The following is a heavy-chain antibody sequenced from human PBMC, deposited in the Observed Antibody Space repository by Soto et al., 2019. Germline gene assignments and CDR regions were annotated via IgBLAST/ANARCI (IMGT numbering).Heavy chain of an antibody. V-gene: IGHV3-23*01. D-gene: IGHD2-2*01. J-gene: IGHJ4*02. CDR3: AKQAEYCRRTSCPRSEL. Sequence: GKGLEWVSAISGSGGSTYYADSVKGRFTISRDNSKNTLYLQMNSLRAEDTAVYYCAKQAEYCRRTSCPRSELWRQRTPDTVTP. CDR2: ISGSGGST.